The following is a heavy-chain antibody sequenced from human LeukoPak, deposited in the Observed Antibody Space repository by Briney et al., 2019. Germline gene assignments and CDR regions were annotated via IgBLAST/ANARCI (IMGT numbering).Heavy chain of an antibody. Sequence: ASVKVSSKVSGYTLTELSMHWVRQAPGKGLEWMGGFDPEDGETIYAQKFQGRVTMTEDTSTDTAYMELSSLRSEDTAVYYCATATGQWLVRLLDYWGQGTLVTVSS. CDR2: FDPEDGET. J-gene: IGHJ4*02. D-gene: IGHD6-19*01. V-gene: IGHV1-24*01. CDR3: ATATGQWLVRLLDY. CDR1: GYTLTELS.